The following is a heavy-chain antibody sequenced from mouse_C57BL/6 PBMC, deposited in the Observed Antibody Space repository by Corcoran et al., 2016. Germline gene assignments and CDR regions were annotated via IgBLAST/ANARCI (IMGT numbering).Heavy chain of an antibody. J-gene: IGHJ4*01. D-gene: IGHD2-5*01. Sequence: QVQLQQSGPELVKPGASVKISCKASGYSFTSYYIHWVKQRPGQGLEWIGWIYPGSGNTKYNEKFKGKATLTADTSSSTAYMQLSSLTSEDSAVYYCARPLVYYSNCYAMDYWGQGTSVTVSS. CDR2: IYPGSGNT. V-gene: IGHV1-66*01. CDR3: ARPLVYYSNCYAMDY. CDR1: GYSFTSYY.